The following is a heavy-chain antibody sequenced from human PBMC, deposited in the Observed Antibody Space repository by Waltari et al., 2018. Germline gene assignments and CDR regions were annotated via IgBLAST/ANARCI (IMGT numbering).Heavy chain of an antibody. J-gene: IGHJ4*02. D-gene: IGHD6-6*01. CDR2: LIPILGIA. V-gene: IGHV1-69*04. CDR1: GGTFSSYA. CDR3: AGGGVGSSSWYY. Sequence: QVQLVQSGAEVKKPGSSVKVSCKASGGTFSSYAISWVRQAPGQGLEWMGGLIPILGIANYDQKFQGRVTITADESTSTAYMGLSSLRSEDTAVYYGAGGGVGSSSWYYWGQGTLVTVSS.